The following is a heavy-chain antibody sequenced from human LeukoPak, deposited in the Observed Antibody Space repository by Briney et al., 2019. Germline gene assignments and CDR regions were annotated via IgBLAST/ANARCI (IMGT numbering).Heavy chain of an antibody. D-gene: IGHD6-13*01. CDR2: ISGSGSTK. CDR1: GFASAFTFSTYE. CDR3: ATGTIGIAAAEG. V-gene: IGHV3-48*03. Sequence: PGGSLRLSCTASGFASAFTFSTYEMNWVRQAPGKGLEWLSHISGSGSTKYHADSVKGRFIVSRDNTKNSLYLQMNSLRAEDTAVYYCATGTIGIAAAEGWGQGTLVTVSS. J-gene: IGHJ4*02.